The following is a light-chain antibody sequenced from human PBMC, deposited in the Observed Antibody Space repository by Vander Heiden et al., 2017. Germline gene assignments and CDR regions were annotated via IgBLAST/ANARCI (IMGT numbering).Light chain of an antibody. CDR2: KA. Sequence: DIQITQPPSTLSASVGDRVTITCRASQSISSWGAWYQQKPGKAPKLLIYKASRFSGSGSGTEFTLTISSLQPDDFATYYCQQYNSYSYTFGQGTKLEIK. J-gene: IGKJ2*01. CDR3: QQYNSYSYT. CDR1: QSISSW. V-gene: IGKV1-5*03.